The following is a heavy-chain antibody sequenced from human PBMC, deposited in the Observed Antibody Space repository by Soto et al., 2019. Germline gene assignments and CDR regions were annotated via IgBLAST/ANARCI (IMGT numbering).Heavy chain of an antibody. CDR3: ARGYCSGGSCYSYYGMDV. Sequence: GGSLRLSCAASGFTFSDHDMDWVRQAPGKGLEWVGRTRNKANSYTTEYAASVKGRFSISRDDSKNSLYLQMNSLKTEDTAVYYCARGYCSGGSCYSYYGMDVWGQGTRVTVSS. CDR2: TRNKANSYTT. V-gene: IGHV3-72*01. CDR1: GFTFSDHD. J-gene: IGHJ6*02. D-gene: IGHD2-15*01.